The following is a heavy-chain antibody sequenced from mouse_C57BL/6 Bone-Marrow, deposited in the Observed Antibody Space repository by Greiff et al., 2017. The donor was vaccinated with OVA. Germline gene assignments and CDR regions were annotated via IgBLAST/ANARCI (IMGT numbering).Heavy chain of an antibody. D-gene: IGHD1-1*01. CDR1: GFNIKDDY. V-gene: IGHV14-4*01. CDR3: THYYGSSLWYFDV. J-gene: IGHJ1*03. CDR2: IDPENGDT. Sequence: EVQLQQSGAELVRPGASVKLSCTASGFNIKDDYMHWVKQRPEQGLEWIGWIDPENGDTEYASKFQGKATITADTSSNPAYLQLSSLTSEDTAVYYCTHYYGSSLWYFDVWGTGTTVTVSS.